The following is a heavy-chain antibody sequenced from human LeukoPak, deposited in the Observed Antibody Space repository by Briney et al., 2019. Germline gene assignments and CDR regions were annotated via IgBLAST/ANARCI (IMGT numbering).Heavy chain of an antibody. CDR2: ISWNSGNI. Sequence: QPGRSLRLSCAASGFNFGDYAMHWVRQAPGKGLEWVSGISWNSGNIGYADSVKGRFTISRDNAKNSLYLQMNSLRAEDTAFYYCAKDFSGTSGWYQGLGAFDIWGQGTVVTVSS. CDR3: AKDFSGTSGWYQGLGAFDI. CDR1: GFNFGDYA. V-gene: IGHV3-9*01. D-gene: IGHD6-19*01. J-gene: IGHJ3*02.